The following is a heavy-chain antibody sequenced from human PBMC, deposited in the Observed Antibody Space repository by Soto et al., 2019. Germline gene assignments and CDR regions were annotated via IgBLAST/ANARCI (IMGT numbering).Heavy chain of an antibody. V-gene: IGHV3-21*01. CDR1: GFTFSSYS. D-gene: IGHD3-22*01. CDR2: ISSSSSYI. Sequence: EVQLVESGGGLVKPGGSLRLSCAASGFTFSSYSMNWVRQAPGKGLEWVSSISSSSSYIYYADSVKGRFTISRDNAKNSLYLQMNSLRAEDTAVYYCAREGFDSRGYYRGLDYWGQGTLVTVSS. CDR3: AREGFDSRGYYRGLDY. J-gene: IGHJ4*02.